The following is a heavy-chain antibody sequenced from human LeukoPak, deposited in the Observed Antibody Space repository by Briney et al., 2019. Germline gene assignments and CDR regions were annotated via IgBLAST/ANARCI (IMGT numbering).Heavy chain of an antibody. CDR2: IYSGGST. CDR1: GFTFSSYE. J-gene: IGHJ4*02. Sequence: GGSLRLSCAASGFTFSSYEMNWVRQAPGKGLEWVSVIYSGGSTYYADSVKGRFTLSRDNSKNTLYLQMNSLRAEDTAVYYCARLHYSDYWGQGTLVTVSS. D-gene: IGHD2-15*01. CDR3: ARLHYSDY. V-gene: IGHV3-53*01.